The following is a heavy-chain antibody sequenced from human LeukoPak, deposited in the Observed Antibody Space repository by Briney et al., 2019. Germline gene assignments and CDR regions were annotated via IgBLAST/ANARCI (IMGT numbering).Heavy chain of an antibody. CDR1: GYTFTGYY. CDR3: ARDVGEYCSSASCYASDY. Sequence: ASVKVSCKASGYTFTGYYMHWVRQAPGQGLEWMGIINPSGGSTSYAQKFQGRVTMTRDTSISTAYMELSRLRSDDTAVYYCARDVGEYCSSASCYASDYWGQGTLVTVSS. J-gene: IGHJ4*02. V-gene: IGHV1-46*01. CDR2: INPSGGST. D-gene: IGHD2-2*01.